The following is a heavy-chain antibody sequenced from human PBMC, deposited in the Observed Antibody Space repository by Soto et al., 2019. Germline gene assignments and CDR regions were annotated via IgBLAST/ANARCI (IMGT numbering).Heavy chain of an antibody. Sequence: WASVKVSCKASGGTFSSYAISWVRQAPGQGLEWMGGIIPIFGTANYAQKFQGRVTITADESTSTAYMELSSLRSEDTAVYYCARREGYYDSSGYPWFDPWGQGTLVTV. J-gene: IGHJ5*02. D-gene: IGHD3-22*01. V-gene: IGHV1-69*13. CDR2: IIPIFGTA. CDR3: ARREGYYDSSGYPWFDP. CDR1: GGTFSSYA.